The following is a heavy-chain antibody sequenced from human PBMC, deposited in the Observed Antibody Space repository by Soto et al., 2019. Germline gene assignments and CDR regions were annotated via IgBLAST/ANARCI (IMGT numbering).Heavy chain of an antibody. V-gene: IGHV1-69*13. Sequence: GASVKVSCTASGGTFSIYAISWVRQAPGQGLEWMGGIIPIFGTANYAQKFQGRVTITADESTSTAYMELSSLRSEDTAVYYCARDPDSGHFDYWGQGTLVTVSS. J-gene: IGHJ4*02. D-gene: IGHD3-22*01. CDR2: IIPIFGTA. CDR1: GGTFSIYA. CDR3: ARDPDSGHFDY.